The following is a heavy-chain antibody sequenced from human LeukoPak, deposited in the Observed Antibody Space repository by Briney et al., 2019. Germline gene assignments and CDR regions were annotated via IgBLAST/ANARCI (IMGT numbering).Heavy chain of an antibody. CDR2: IDTSSSTI. D-gene: IGHD1-14*01. CDR1: GFTFSSYS. CDR3: ARDRGTYAGGFRYFDY. Sequence: GGSLRLSCAASGFTFSSYSMNWVRQAPGKGLEWVSYIDTSSSTIYYADSVKGRFTISRDNPKNSLYLQMNSLRAEDTAVYYWARDRGTYAGGFRYFDYGGQGTLVTVSS. V-gene: IGHV3-48*01. J-gene: IGHJ4*02.